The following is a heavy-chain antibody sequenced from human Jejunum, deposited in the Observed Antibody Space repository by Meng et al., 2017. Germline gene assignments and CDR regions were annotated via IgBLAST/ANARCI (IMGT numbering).Heavy chain of an antibody. Sequence: GESLKISCAASGFTFSSYWMHWVRQVPGKGLVWVSHIKSDDRSATYADSVKGRFTISRDNAKNTLYLHMNSLRAEDTAVYYCASRIITSFDYWGQGILVTVSS. CDR2: IKSDDRSA. J-gene: IGHJ4*02. D-gene: IGHD3-10*01. V-gene: IGHV3-74*01. CDR3: ASRIITSFDY. CDR1: GFTFSSYW.